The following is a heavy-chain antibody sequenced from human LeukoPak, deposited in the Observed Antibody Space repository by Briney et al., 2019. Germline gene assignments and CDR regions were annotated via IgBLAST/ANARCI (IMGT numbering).Heavy chain of an antibody. CDR1: GGSISSSSYY. CDR2: IYYSGST. CDR3: ASHLITYYDFWSGYSLDY. J-gene: IGHJ4*02. D-gene: IGHD3-3*01. V-gene: IGHV4-39*01. Sequence: SETLSLTCTVSGGSISSSSYYWGWIRQPPGKGLEWIGSIYYSGSTYYNPSLKSRVTISVDTSKNQFSLKLSSVTAADTAVYYCASHLITYYDFWSGYSLDYWGQGILVTVSS.